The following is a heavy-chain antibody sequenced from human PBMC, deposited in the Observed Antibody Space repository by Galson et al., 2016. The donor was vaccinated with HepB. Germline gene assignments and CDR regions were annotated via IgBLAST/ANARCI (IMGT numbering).Heavy chain of an antibody. Sequence: SLRLSCAASGFTFSSYAMSWVRQPPGKGLEWVSAIGDRDDRTFYADSVKGRFTISRDNSKNTLYLQMNSLRAEDTAVYYCAKDALLLWGSPTDCWGQGTLVTVSS. CDR1: GFTFSSYA. D-gene: IGHD3-16*01. V-gene: IGHV3-23*01. CDR3: AKDALLLWGSPTDC. CDR2: IGDRDDRT. J-gene: IGHJ4*02.